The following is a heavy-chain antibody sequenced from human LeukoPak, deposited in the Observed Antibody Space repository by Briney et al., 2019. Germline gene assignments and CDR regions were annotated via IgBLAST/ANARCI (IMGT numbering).Heavy chain of an antibody. CDR3: ARDRSRRPEQLDY. V-gene: IGHV1-18*01. CDR1: GYTFTTYG. Sequence: GASVKVSCKASGYTFTTYGITWVRQAPGQGLEWMGWISTYNRYTNYAQRIQGRVTMTTDTSTNTAYMELRSLRSDDAAVYYCARDRSRRPEQLDYWGQGTLVTVSS. CDR2: ISTYNRYT. D-gene: IGHD1/OR15-1a*01. J-gene: IGHJ4*02.